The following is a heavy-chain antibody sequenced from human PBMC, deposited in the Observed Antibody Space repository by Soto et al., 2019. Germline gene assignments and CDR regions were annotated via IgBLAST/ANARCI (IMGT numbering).Heavy chain of an antibody. CDR2: IWYDGSNK. Sequence: GGSLRLSCAASGFTFSSYGMHWVRQAPGKGLEWVAVIWYDGSNKYYADSVKGRFTISRDNSKNTLYLQMNSLRAEDTAVYYCARAKIDYYGSGSFPHNWFDPWGQGTLVTVSS. CDR1: GFTFSSYG. D-gene: IGHD3-10*01. V-gene: IGHV3-33*01. J-gene: IGHJ5*02. CDR3: ARAKIDYYGSGSFPHNWFDP.